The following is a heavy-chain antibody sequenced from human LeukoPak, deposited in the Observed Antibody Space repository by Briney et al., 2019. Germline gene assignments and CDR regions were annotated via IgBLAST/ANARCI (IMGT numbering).Heavy chain of an antibody. D-gene: IGHD3-9*01. CDR3: ARDYDILTGYSRFDY. Sequence: PGGSLRLSCAASGFTFSTYRMNWVRQAPGKGLEWVSYISSSGSYKYYADSVKGRFTVSRDNAKNSLYLQMNSLRAEDTDVYYCARDYDILTGYSRFDYWGQGTLVTVSS. CDR2: ISSSGSYK. V-gene: IGHV3-21*01. J-gene: IGHJ4*02. CDR1: GFTFSTYR.